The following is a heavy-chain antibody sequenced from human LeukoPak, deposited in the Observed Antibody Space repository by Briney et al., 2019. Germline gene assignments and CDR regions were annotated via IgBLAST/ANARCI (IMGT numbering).Heavy chain of an antibody. D-gene: IGHD2-2*01. CDR2: INAGNGNT. Sequence: ASVKVSCKASGYSFNNYAIHWVRQAPGQRLEWMAWINAGNGNTKYSQNFQGRVSMTRDTSANTVYMELSSLISEDTAVYYCASSSSFDWGVYCYAMDVWGKGTTVIVSS. CDR1: GYSFNNYA. CDR3: ASSSSFDWGVYCYAMDV. V-gene: IGHV1-3*01. J-gene: IGHJ6*04.